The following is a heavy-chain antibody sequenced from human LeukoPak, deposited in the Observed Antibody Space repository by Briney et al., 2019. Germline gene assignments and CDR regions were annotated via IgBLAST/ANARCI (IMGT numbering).Heavy chain of an antibody. V-gene: IGHV4-34*01. CDR3: ARHRRGIAAAGANYYYYYYMDV. CDR2: INHSGST. CDR1: GGSFSGYY. D-gene: IGHD6-13*01. Sequence: SETLSLTCAVYGGSFSGYYWSWIRQPPGKGLEWIGEINHSGSTNYNPSLKSRVTISVDTSKNQFSLKLSSVTAADTAVYYCARHRRGIAAAGANYYYYYYMDVWGKGTTVTISS. J-gene: IGHJ6*03.